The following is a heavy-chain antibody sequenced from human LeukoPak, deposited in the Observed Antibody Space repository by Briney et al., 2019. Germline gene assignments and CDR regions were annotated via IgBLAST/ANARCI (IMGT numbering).Heavy chain of an antibody. CDR1: GYTLTELS. V-gene: IGHV1-24*01. J-gene: IGHJ3*02. Sequence: ASVKVSCKVSGYTLTELSMHWVRQAPGKGLEWMGGFDPEDGETIYAQKFQGRVTMTEDTSTDTAYMELSSLRSEDTAVYYCATDRSYYYGSGRRAFDIWGRGTMVTVSS. CDR2: FDPEDGET. D-gene: IGHD3-10*01. CDR3: ATDRSYYYGSGRRAFDI.